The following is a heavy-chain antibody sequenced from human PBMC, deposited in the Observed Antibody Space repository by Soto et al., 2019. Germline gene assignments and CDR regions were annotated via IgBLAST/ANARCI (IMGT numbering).Heavy chain of an antibody. CDR1: GFTFADYA. Sequence: PGGSLRLSCAASGFTFADYAMSWVRQAPGKGLEWVSGINWISGSMDYADSVRGRFTISRDNAKSSLYLQMNSLRAEDTAFYYCAKDISYYYDSSGYYPSDYWGQGTLVTVSS. J-gene: IGHJ4*02. CDR2: INWISGSM. CDR3: AKDISYYYDSSGYYPSDY. V-gene: IGHV3-9*01. D-gene: IGHD3-22*01.